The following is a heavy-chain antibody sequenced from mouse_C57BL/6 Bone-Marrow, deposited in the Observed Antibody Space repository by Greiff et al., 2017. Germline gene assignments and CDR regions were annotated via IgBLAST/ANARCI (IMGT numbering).Heavy chain of an antibody. Sequence: EVKLMESGGGLVQPGGSLKLSCAASGFTLSDYYMYWVRQTPEKRLEWVAYISNGGGSTYYPDTVKGRFPISRDNAKNTLYLQMSSLKSEDTAMYYCARHRLVTSGGFDVWGTGTTVTVSS. V-gene: IGHV5-12*01. J-gene: IGHJ1*03. D-gene: IGHD2-12*01. CDR2: ISNGGGST. CDR1: GFTLSDYY. CDR3: ARHRLVTSGGFDV.